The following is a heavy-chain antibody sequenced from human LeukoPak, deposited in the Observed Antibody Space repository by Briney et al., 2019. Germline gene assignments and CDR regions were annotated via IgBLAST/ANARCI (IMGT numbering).Heavy chain of an antibody. D-gene: IGHD6-6*01. CDR2: IYTSGST. Sequence: SQTLSLTCTVSGGSISSGSYYWSWIRQPAGKGLEWIGRIYTSGSTNYNPSLKSRVTISVGTSKNQFSLKLSSVTAADTAVYYCARDLGSSSLGYFDYWGQGTLVTVSS. CDR3: ARDLGSSSLGYFDY. CDR1: GGSISSGSYY. V-gene: IGHV4-61*02. J-gene: IGHJ4*02.